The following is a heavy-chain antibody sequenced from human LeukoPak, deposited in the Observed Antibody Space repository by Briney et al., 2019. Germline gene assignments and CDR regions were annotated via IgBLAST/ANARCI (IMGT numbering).Heavy chain of an antibody. Sequence: GASVKVSCKASGYTFTSYGISWVRQAPGQGLEWMGWISAYNGNTNYAQKLQGRVTMTTDTSTSTAYTELRSLRSDDTAVYYCARDYGSGSYYTPLDYWGQGTLVTASS. V-gene: IGHV1-18*01. CDR3: ARDYGSGSYYTPLDY. D-gene: IGHD3-10*01. CDR2: ISAYNGNT. CDR1: GYTFTSYG. J-gene: IGHJ4*02.